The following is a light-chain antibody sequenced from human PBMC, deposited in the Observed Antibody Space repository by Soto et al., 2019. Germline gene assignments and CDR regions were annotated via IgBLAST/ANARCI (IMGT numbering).Light chain of an antibody. Sequence: AIQMTQSPPSLSASVGDRVTITCRASQVIGNDLGWYQQKPGKAPKLLIYAASSLQSGVPSRFSGSGSGTDFTLTISSLQPEDFATYYCLHDYNYPFTFGPGTKVDIK. V-gene: IGKV1-6*01. CDR1: QVIGND. CDR3: LHDYNYPFT. J-gene: IGKJ3*01. CDR2: AAS.